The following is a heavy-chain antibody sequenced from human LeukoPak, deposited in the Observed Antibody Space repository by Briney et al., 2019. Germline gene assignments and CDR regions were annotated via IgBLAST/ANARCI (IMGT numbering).Heavy chain of an antibody. Sequence: GGSLRLSCAASGFTFDDYAMHWVRQAPGKGLEWVSLISWDGGSTYYADSVKGRFTISRDNAKNSLYLQMNSLRAEDTAVYYCARYQRWLQLGYFDYWGQGTLVTVSS. CDR1: GFTFDDYA. V-gene: IGHV3-43D*03. CDR2: ISWDGGST. CDR3: ARYQRWLQLGYFDY. J-gene: IGHJ4*02. D-gene: IGHD5-24*01.